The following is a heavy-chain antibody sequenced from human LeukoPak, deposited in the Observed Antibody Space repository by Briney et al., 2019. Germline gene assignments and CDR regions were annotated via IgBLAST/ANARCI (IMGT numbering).Heavy chain of an antibody. CDR3: ASRIAAAGTADYYGMDV. D-gene: IGHD6-13*01. V-gene: IGHV1-18*01. CDR2: XSAYNGNT. CDR1: GYTXTSXG. Sequence: ASVKVSCKASGYTXTSXGISWVRQAPGXXXXXXGWXSAYNGNTNYAQKLQGRVTMTTDTSTSTAYMELRSLRSDDTAVYYCASRIAAAGTADYYGMDVWGQGTTVTVSS. J-gene: IGHJ6*02.